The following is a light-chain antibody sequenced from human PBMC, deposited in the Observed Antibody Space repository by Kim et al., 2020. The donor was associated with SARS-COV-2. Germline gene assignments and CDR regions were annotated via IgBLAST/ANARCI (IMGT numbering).Light chain of an antibody. Sequence: GQRVTISCSGSSSNIGSNYVSWYQQIPGTAPKFLVFRNNQRPSGVPDRFSDSRSATSASLAISGLRSEDEADYYCAAWDDNLSGWVFGGGTQLTVL. J-gene: IGLJ3*02. CDR2: RNN. V-gene: IGLV1-47*01. CDR3: AAWDDNLSGWV. CDR1: SSNIGSNY.